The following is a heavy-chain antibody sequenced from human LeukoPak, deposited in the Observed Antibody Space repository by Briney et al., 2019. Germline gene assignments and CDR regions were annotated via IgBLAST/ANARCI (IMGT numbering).Heavy chain of an antibody. D-gene: IGHD2-8*01. CDR1: GFTFSSYA. CDR3: AKEASYCTNGVCYSRIFNT. Sequence: GGPLRLSCAASGFTFSSYAMSWVRQAPGKGLEWVSAISGSGGSTFYADSVKGRFTMSRDNSKNTLYLQMNSLRAEDTAVYYCAKEASYCTNGVCYSRIFNTWGQGTLVTVSS. J-gene: IGHJ5*02. CDR2: ISGSGGST. V-gene: IGHV3-23*01.